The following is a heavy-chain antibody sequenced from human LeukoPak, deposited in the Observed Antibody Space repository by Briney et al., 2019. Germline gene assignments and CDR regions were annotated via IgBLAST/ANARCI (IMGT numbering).Heavy chain of an antibody. D-gene: IGHD6-19*01. J-gene: IGHJ4*02. V-gene: IGHV1-8*01. CDR1: GYTFTSYD. CDR3: GRALPSSGWVDY. CDR2: MNPNSGNT. Sequence: ASVKVSCKASGYTFTSYDVNSVRQTTEQGLEWMGWMNPNSGNTEYAQKFQGRVTMTWDTSISTAYMDLHSLRSEDTAVYYCGRALPSSGWVDYWGQGSLVTVSS.